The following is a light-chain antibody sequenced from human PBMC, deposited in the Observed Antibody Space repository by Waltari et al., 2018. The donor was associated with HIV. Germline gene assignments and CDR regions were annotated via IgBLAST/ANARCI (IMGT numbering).Light chain of an antibody. CDR3: TSYAGINPVA. CDR1: SSDVGRYDS. J-gene: IGLJ2*01. V-gene: IGLV2-8*01. Sequence: QSALTQPPSASGSPGQSVPISCTATSSDVGRYDSVSWYHPHPAKAPKLLIYEVNKPPSGVPDRSSGSKSGNTASLTVSGLQAEDEAEYSCTSYAGINPVAFGGGTKLTVL. CDR2: EVN.